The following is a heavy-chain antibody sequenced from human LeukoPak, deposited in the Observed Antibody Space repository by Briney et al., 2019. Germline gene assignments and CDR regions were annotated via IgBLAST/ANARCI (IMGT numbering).Heavy chain of an antibody. CDR3: ARRPGRYYYDSSGSDAVDI. CDR2: IYYSGST. J-gene: IGHJ3*02. V-gene: IGHV4-39*01. Sequence: SETLSLTFTVSGASVSSSDYYWGWIRQPPGKGLEWIGNIYYSGSTYYNPSLKSRVTISVDTSKNQFSLKLSSVTAADTAVYYCARRPGRYYYDSSGSDAVDIWGQGTLVTVSS. D-gene: IGHD3-22*01. CDR1: GASVSSSDYY.